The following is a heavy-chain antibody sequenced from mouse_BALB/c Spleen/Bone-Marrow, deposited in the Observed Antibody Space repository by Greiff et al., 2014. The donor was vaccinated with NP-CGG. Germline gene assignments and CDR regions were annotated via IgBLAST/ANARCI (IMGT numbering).Heavy chain of an antibody. CDR1: GFNIKDTY. CDR3: ASYYYGNYFDY. J-gene: IGHJ2*01. CDR2: TDPANGNT. D-gene: IGHD1-1*01. V-gene: IGHV14-3*02. Sequence: EVQLQQSGAELVKPGASVKLSCTASGFNIKDTYMHWVKQRPEQGLEWIGRTDPANGNTKYDSKFQGKATITADTSSNTAYLQLSSLTSEDTAVYYCASYYYGNYFDYWGQGTTLTVSS.